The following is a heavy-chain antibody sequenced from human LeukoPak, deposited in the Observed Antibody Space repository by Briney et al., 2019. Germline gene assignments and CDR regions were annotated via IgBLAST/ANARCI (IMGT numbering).Heavy chain of an antibody. J-gene: IGHJ4*02. CDR1: GFTFSSYS. CDR3: ATSLQAVVDY. V-gene: IGHV3-21*01. CDR2: ISSGGSYI. Sequence: PGGSLRLSCAASGFTFSSYSMNWVRQAPGKGLEWVSSISSGGSYIYYADSVKGRFTISRDNAKNSLYLQMNSLRAEDTAVYCCATSLQAVVDYWGQGTLVTVSS.